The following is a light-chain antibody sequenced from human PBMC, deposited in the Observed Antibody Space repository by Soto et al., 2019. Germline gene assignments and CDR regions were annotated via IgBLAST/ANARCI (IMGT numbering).Light chain of an antibody. J-gene: IGKJ1*01. CDR2: GAL. CDR3: QQNNNWPRT. V-gene: IGKV3-15*01. Sequence: EIVMTQSPATLSVSPGERATLSSRASQSVSSNLAWYQQRPGQAPRLLIYGALTRASGIPARFVGSGSGTAFTLTISSLQSEDFAVYYCQQNNNWPRTFGQGTKVDTK. CDR1: QSVSSN.